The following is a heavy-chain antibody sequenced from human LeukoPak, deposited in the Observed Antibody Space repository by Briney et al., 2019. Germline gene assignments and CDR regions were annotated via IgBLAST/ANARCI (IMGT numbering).Heavy chain of an antibody. CDR3: ARAVIAAAGHYFDY. CDR2: INHSGST. CDR1: GGSFSGYY. Sequence: SETLSLTCAVYGGSFSGYYWSWIRQPPGKGLEWIGEINHSGSTNYNPSLKSRVTISVDTSKNQFSLKLSSVTAVDTAVYYCARAVIAAAGHYFDYWGQGTLVTVSS. J-gene: IGHJ4*02. V-gene: IGHV4-34*01. D-gene: IGHD6-13*01.